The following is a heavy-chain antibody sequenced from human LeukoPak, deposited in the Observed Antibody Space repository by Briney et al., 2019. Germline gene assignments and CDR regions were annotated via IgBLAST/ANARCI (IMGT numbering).Heavy chain of an antibody. CDR1: GGSIGSYY. CDR2: IYTSGGT. D-gene: IGHD3-22*01. CDR3: ARGVFYYDTSGRGYYFDY. J-gene: IGHJ4*02. Sequence: SETLSLTCTVSGGSIGSYYWSWIRQPAGKGLEWIGRIYTSGGTVYNPSLKSRVTRSVDTSKNQFSLKLSSVTAADTAVYYCARGVFYYDTSGRGYYFDYWGQGTLVTVSS. V-gene: IGHV4-4*07.